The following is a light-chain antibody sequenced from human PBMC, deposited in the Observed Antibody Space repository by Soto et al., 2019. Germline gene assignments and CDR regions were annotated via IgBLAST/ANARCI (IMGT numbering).Light chain of an antibody. V-gene: IGKV3-15*01. J-gene: IGKJ1*01. Sequence: EIVMTQSPATLSVSPGERATLSRRASQSVSNNLVWYQQKPGQAPRLLIYGASTRATGIPARFSGSGSGTEFTLTISSLQSEDFAIYYCQQYNNWPRTFGQGTKVEIK. CDR1: QSVSNN. CDR3: QQYNNWPRT. CDR2: GAS.